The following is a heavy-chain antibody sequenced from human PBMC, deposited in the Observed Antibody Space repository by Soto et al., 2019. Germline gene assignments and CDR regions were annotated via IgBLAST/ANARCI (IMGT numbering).Heavy chain of an antibody. CDR1: GFTFSSYA. J-gene: IGHJ4*02. CDR3: ASRSSGWYFDY. D-gene: IGHD6-19*01. V-gene: IGHV3-23*01. Sequence: EVQLLESGGGLVQPGGSLRLSCAASGFTFSSYAMNWVRQAQGKGLEWVSVISGSGDSTYYADSVKGRFTISRDNSKNTLYLQMNSLRAEDTAVYYCASRSSGWYFDYWGQGTLITVSS. CDR2: ISGSGDST.